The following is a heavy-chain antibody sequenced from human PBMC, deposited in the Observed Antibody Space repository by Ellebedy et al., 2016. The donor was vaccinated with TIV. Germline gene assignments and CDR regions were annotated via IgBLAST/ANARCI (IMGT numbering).Heavy chain of an antibody. D-gene: IGHD4-17*01. CDR2: INQDGSDK. Sequence: GGSLRLSCGASGFSFRSYWMTWVRQAPGKGLEWVANINQDGSDKYYVDSVKGRFSISRDNAKTSLYLQMNSLRGEDTALYFCARDGSYGDYLSPRHAFNMWGQGTMVTVSS. J-gene: IGHJ3*02. V-gene: IGHV3-7*01. CDR3: ARDGSYGDYLSPRHAFNM. CDR1: GFSFRSYW.